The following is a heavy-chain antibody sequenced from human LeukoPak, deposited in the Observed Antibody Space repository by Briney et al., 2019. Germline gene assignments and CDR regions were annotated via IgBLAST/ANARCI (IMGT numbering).Heavy chain of an antibody. CDR2: IYHSGTT. CDR3: ARATARVNLYGDNFDY. Sequence: SETLSLTCDVSDYSISSGYYWAWLRQPPGKGLEWIGAIYHSGTTKYTPSLKSRVTISVDTSKNQFSLKLTSVTAADTAVYYCARATARVNLYGDNFDYWGQGTLVAVSS. D-gene: IGHD5-24*01. J-gene: IGHJ4*02. CDR1: DYSISSGYY. V-gene: IGHV4-38-2*01.